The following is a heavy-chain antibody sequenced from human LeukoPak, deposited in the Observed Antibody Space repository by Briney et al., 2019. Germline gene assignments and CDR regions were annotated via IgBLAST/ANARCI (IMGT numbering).Heavy chain of an antibody. CDR3: AKVSFRAYCSGGSCYGGVWYYFDY. D-gene: IGHD2-15*01. Sequence: GTSLRLSCAASGFTFGHCGMHWVRQAPGKGLEWVAVVWNDGTTKFYADSVKGRFTISRDNAKNTLYLQLNSLRAEDTAVYYCAKVSFRAYCSGGSCYGGVWYYFDYWGQGTLVTVSS. V-gene: IGHV3-30*18. CDR2: VWNDGTTK. J-gene: IGHJ4*02. CDR1: GFTFGHCG.